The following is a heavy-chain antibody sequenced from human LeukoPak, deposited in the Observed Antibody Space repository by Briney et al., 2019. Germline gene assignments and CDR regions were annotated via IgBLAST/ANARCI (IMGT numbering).Heavy chain of an antibody. V-gene: IGHV3-23*01. CDR1: VFTFSSYA. J-gene: IGHJ3*02. CDR2: IVGSGGCT. Sequence: GGSLRLSCGASVFTFSSYAMRWVRRARGEGREGDLAIVGSGGCTYYADSVKGRFTISRDNSKNTLYLQMISLRAEDAVVYYCAKDEGQLAPARKAGAFDIWGQGTMVTVSS. D-gene: IGHD6-13*01. CDR3: AKDEGQLAPARKAGAFDI.